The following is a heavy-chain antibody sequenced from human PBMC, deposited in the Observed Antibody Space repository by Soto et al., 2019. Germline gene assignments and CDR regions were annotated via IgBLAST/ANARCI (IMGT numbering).Heavy chain of an antibody. D-gene: IGHD6-25*01. V-gene: IGHV4-59*08. CDR1: GGSINSYY. Sequence: SETLSLTCTVSGGSINSYYWSWIRQPPGKGLEWIGYIYYSGSTNYNPALKSRVTISVDTSKKQFSLKVSSVTAADTAVYYCAGQTFTIAAASYGRSNWFDPWGPGTLVTVSS. CDR3: AGQTFTIAAASYGRSNWFDP. J-gene: IGHJ5*02. CDR2: IYYSGST.